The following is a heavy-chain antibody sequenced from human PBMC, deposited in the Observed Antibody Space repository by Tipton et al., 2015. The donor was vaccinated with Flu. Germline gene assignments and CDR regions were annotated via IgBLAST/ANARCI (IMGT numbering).Heavy chain of an antibody. CDR1: GFAFDTKG. CDR3: AKEILWRSHFDF. D-gene: IGHD2-21*01. V-gene: IGHV3-30*18. J-gene: IGHJ4*02. CDR2: ISYDGSFK. Sequence: SLRLSCAASGFAFDTKGMHWVRLAPGKGLQWVAFISYDGSFKYYADSVKGRFTLSRDNSGNTLYLQMDSVRVDDTAVHYCAKEILWRSHFDFWGQGTPVTVSS.